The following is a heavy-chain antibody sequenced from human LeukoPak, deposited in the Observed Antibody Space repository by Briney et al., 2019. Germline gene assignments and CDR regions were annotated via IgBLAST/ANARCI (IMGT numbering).Heavy chain of an antibody. CDR2: ISYDGSNK. V-gene: IGHV3-30*18. D-gene: IGHD6-19*01. CDR3: AKDRTVAGTLDY. J-gene: IGHJ4*02. CDR1: GFTFSSYG. Sequence: PGRSLRLSCAASGFTFSSYGMHWVRQAPGKGLEWVAVISYDGSNKYYADSVKGRFTISRDNSKNTLYLQMNSLRAEDTAVYYCAKDRTVAGTLDYWGQGTLVTVSS.